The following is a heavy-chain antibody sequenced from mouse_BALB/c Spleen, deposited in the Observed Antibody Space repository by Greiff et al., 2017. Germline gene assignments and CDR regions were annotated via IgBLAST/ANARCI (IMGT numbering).Heavy chain of an antibody. CDR3: ARHPFAY. V-gene: IGHV5-12-1*01. CDR1: GFAFSSYD. J-gene: IGHJ3*01. CDR2: ISSGGGST. Sequence: DVMLVESGGGLVKPGGSLKLSCAASGFAFSSYDMSWVRQTPEKRLEWVAYISSGGGSTYYPDTVKGRFTISRDNAKNTLYLQMSSLKSEDTAMYYCARHPFAYWGQGTLVTVSA.